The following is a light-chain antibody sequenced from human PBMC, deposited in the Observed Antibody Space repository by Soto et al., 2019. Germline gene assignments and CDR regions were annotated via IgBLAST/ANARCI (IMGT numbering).Light chain of an antibody. CDR1: QGIGNE. Sequence: AIPMTQSPSSLCASVGDRVIITCRASQGIGNELGWYQQKPGKAPKLLIYTASTLQSGVPSRFAGSGSGTDFTLTISSLQPEDFATYYCLQYRSYPRTFGQGTKVEIK. V-gene: IGKV1-6*01. CDR3: LQYRSYPRT. CDR2: TAS. J-gene: IGKJ1*01.